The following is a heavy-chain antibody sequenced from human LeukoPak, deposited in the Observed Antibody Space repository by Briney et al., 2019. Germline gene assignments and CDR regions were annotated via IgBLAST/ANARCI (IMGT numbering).Heavy chain of an antibody. J-gene: IGHJ4*02. CDR3: ARRLLYYYDSSGYPDY. CDR1: GYTFTSYV. V-gene: IGHV1-18*01. D-gene: IGHD3-22*01. CDR2: ISAYNGNT. Sequence: ASVKVSCKASGYTFTSYVISWVRQAPGQGLEWMGWISAYNGNTNYAQKLQGRVTITTDTSTSTAYMELRSLRSDDTAVYYCARRLLYYYDSSGYPDYWGQGTLVTVSS.